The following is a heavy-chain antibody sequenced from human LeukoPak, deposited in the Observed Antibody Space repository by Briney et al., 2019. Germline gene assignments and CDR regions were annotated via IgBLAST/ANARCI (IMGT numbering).Heavy chain of an antibody. D-gene: IGHD3-22*01. Sequence: SLRLSCAASVFTFRSYAMHWLRQAPGKGLEYVSAISSNGGSTHYVHSVKVSFTISKDNSKITLYLQMGSVRAEDMAVYYCTRGHDSNGYYYADFDIWGQGTMVTVSS. CDR1: VFTFRSYA. V-gene: IGHV3-64*01. CDR2: ISSNGGST. CDR3: TRGHDSNGYYYADFDI. J-gene: IGHJ3*02.